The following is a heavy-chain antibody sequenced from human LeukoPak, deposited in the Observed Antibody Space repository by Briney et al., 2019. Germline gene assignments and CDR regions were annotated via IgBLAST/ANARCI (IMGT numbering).Heavy chain of an antibody. CDR3: AKGGDIFTGYYTRLFDY. J-gene: IGHJ4*02. D-gene: IGHD3-9*01. CDR2: ISSSGGST. CDR1: GFIFSSFG. Sequence: GGSLRLSCAASGFIFSSFGMSWVRQAPGKGLEWVSCISSSGGSTYYADSVKGRFTISRDNSKNTLYLQMNSLRAEDTAVNYCAKGGDIFTGYYTRLFDYWGQGTLVTVSS. V-gene: IGHV3-23*01.